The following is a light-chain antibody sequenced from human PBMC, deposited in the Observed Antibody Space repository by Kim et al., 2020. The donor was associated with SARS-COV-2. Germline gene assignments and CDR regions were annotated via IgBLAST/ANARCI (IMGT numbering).Light chain of an antibody. V-gene: IGKV3-20*01. CDR3: QQYGSSLQT. J-gene: IGKJ1*01. CDR1: QTVINNF. Sequence: PGKSTTHPGRATQTVINNFLAWYQQKPGQAPRLLIYGASRRATGIQDRISGSGSGTDFTLTISRLEPEDSAVYYCQQYGSSLQTCGQGTKVEIK. CDR2: GAS.